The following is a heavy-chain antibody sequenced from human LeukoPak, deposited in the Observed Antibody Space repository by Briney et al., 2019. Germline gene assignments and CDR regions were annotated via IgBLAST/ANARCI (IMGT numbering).Heavy chain of an antibody. J-gene: IGHJ3*02. CDR1: GFTFSSYS. CDR2: ISSSSSYI. D-gene: IGHD6-13*01. V-gene: IGHV3-21*01. CDR3: ASLVLGAYSSSEDAFDI. Sequence: GGSLRLSCAPSGFTFSSYSMNWVRQAPGKGLEWVSSISSSSSYIYYADSVKGRFTISRDNAKNSLYLQMNSLRAEDTAVYYCASLVLGAYSSSEDAFDIWGQGTMVTVSS.